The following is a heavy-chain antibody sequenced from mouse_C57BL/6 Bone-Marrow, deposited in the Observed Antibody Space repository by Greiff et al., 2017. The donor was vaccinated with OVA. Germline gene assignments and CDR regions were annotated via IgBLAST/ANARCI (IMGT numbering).Heavy chain of an antibody. D-gene: IGHD2-3*01. V-gene: IGHV1-26*01. CDR2: INPNNGGT. Sequence: EVQLQQSGPELVKPGASVKISCKASGYTFTDYYMNWVKQSHGKSLEWIGDINPNNGGTSYNQKFKGKATLTVDKSSSTAYMELRSLTSEDSAVYYGARSLIYDGDYGFAYWGQGTMVTVSA. CDR3: ARSLIYDGDYGFAY. J-gene: IGHJ3*01. CDR1: GYTFTDYY.